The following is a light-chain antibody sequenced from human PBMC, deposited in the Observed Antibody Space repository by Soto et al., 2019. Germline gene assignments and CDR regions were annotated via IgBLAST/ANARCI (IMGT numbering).Light chain of an antibody. V-gene: IGKV1-5*03. J-gene: IGKJ4*01. CDR1: QSIGAS. CDR3: QQSNSSPLT. Sequence: DIQMTQSPSTLYASVGDRVTITCRASQSIGASLAWFQQRPGKAPNLLIYKASSLESGVPSRFSGSGSGTEFTLTISTLQPDDFATYYCQQSNSSPLTFGGGTKVEIK. CDR2: KAS.